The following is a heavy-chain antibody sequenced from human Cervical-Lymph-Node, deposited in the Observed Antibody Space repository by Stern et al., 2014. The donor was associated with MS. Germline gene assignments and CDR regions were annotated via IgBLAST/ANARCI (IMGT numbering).Heavy chain of an antibody. CDR1: GASVSSGSYY. CDR3: ARHDQFLGGMDV. J-gene: IGHJ6*02. D-gene: IGHD3-3*01. CDR2: VYYTGTP. Sequence: QLVESGPGLVKPSETLSLTCTVSGASVSSGSYYWGWIRQSPGKRLEWIGYVYYTGTPYSNPSLSSRVTLSLDTSNTHFFLTLPSGTATDTAVYYCARHDQFLGGMDVWGQGTTVTVSS. V-gene: IGHV4-39*01.